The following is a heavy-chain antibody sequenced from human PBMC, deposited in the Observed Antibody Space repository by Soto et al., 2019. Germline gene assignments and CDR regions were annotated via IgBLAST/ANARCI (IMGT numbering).Heavy chain of an antibody. J-gene: IGHJ6*02. Sequence: QAQLVQSGAEVKKPGASVKVSCKTSGYTFNTYGISWVRQVPGQGPEWMGWISGYNGYTKYAKKFQGRVTMTTDTSTSTAYMDMRSLRSDDTAVYYCARPGTILGRNGMDVWGQGTTVIVSS. V-gene: IGHV1-18*04. CDR3: ARPGTILGRNGMDV. CDR2: ISGYNGYT. D-gene: IGHD3-10*01. CDR1: GYTFNTYG.